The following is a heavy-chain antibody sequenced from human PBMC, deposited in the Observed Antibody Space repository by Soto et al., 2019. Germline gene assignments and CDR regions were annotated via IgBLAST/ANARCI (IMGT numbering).Heavy chain of an antibody. CDR1: GGSFSGYY. Sequence: SETLSLTCAVYGGSFSGYYWSWIRQPPGKGLEWIGEINHSGSTNYNPSLKSRVTISVDTSKNQFSLKLSSVTAADTAVYYCARCRWCSSTSVYQKQKRRKIGNWLDPWGQGTLVTVYS. CDR2: INHSGST. V-gene: IGHV4-34*01. CDR3: ARCRWCSSTSVYQKQKRRKIGNWLDP. J-gene: IGHJ5*02. D-gene: IGHD2-2*01.